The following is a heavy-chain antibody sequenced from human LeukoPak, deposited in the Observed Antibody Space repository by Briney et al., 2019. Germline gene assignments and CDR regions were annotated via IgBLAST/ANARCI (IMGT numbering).Heavy chain of an antibody. CDR3: ARDLGYCSGGSCRIFDY. CDR2: IIPIFGTA. CDR1: GGTFSSYA. V-gene: IGHV1-69*05. D-gene: IGHD2-15*01. Sequence: SVKVSCKASGGTFSSYAISWVRQAPGQGLQWMGRIIPIFGTANYAQKFQRRVTITTDESTSTAYMELSSLRSEDTAVYYCARDLGYCSGGSCRIFDYWGQGTLVTVSS. J-gene: IGHJ4*02.